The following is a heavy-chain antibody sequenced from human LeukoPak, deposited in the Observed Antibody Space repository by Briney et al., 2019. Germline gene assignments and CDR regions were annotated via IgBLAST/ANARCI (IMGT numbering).Heavy chain of an antibody. Sequence: PSETLSLTCTVSGGSISSYYWSWIRQPPGKGLEWIGYIYYSGSTNYNPSLKSRVTISVDTSKNQFSLKLSSVTAADTAVYYCARRVRTDSSGWYLGSAFDIWGRGTMVTVSS. CDR1: GGSISSYY. D-gene: IGHD6-19*01. CDR2: IYYSGST. V-gene: IGHV4-59*08. CDR3: ARRVRTDSSGWYLGSAFDI. J-gene: IGHJ3*02.